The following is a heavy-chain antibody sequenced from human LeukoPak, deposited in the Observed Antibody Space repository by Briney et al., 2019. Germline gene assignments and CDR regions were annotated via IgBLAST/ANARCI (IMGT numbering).Heavy chain of an antibody. CDR3: ARGGIAVAGVPIDY. V-gene: IGHV4-59*12. CDR1: GGSISSYY. D-gene: IGHD6-19*01. CDR2: IYHSGST. J-gene: IGHJ4*02. Sequence: SETLSLTCTVSGGSISSYYWSWIRQPPGKGLEWIGYIYHSGSTYYNPSLKSRVTISVDRSKNQFSLKLSSVTAADTAAYYCARGGIAVAGVPIDYWGQGTLVTVSS.